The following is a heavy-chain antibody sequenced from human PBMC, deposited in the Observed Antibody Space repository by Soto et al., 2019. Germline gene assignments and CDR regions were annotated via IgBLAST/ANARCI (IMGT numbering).Heavy chain of an antibody. D-gene: IGHD1-26*01. V-gene: IGHV3-21*01. CDR3: ARDRRGSYWARYYYGMDV. CDR1: GVSFSIYS. Sequence: KPGWSLRLSCAASGVSFSIYSINWVRQTPGKGLEWVSSISSSSSYIYYADSVKGRFTISRDNAKNSLYLQMNSLRAEDTAVYYCARDRRGSYWARYYYGMDVWGQGTTVTVSS. J-gene: IGHJ6*02. CDR2: ISSSSSYI.